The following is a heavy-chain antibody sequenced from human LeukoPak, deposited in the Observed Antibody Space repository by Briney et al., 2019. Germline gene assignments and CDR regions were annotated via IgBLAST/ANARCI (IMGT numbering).Heavy chain of an antibody. CDR2: LYSGADT. V-gene: IGHV3-53*01. Sequence: GGSLTLSCEASGFSVGTKYMNRVRQAPGKGLEWLSILYSGADTYYADSVKGRFTISRDSSKNTLFLHMNGLRTDDTAIYYCARVGDHYHWYFDLWGRGTRVSVSS. D-gene: IGHD3-10*01. J-gene: IGHJ2*01. CDR3: ARVGDHYHWYFDL. CDR1: GFSVGTKY.